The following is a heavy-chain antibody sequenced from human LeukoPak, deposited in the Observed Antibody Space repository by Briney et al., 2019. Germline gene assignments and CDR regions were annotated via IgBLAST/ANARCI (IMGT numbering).Heavy chain of an antibody. CDR3: ARGMDAEAFQN. Sequence: GASVKVSCKTSGYSFTAYPLHWVRQAPGQGLEWLGWMNPHSGETNNAQKFHGRVTMTRETSTSVAYMQLSSLRSDDTAVYYCARGMDAEAFQNWGQGSLVTVSS. CDR1: GYSFTAYP. V-gene: IGHV1-2*02. J-gene: IGHJ1*01. D-gene: IGHD2-2*03. CDR2: MNPHSGET.